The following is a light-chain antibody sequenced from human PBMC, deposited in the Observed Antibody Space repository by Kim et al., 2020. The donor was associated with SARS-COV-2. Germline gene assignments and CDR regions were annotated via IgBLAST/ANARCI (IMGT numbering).Light chain of an antibody. Sequence: GQGVTICCSGSGSNIGSNTVNWYRQLPGPAPKLLIYSNNQQPSGVPDRFSGSKSGTSASLAISGLQSEDEADYYCAAWDDSLNGYVFGTGTKVTVL. V-gene: IGLV1-44*01. J-gene: IGLJ1*01. CDR2: SNN. CDR1: GSNIGSNT. CDR3: AAWDDSLNGYV.